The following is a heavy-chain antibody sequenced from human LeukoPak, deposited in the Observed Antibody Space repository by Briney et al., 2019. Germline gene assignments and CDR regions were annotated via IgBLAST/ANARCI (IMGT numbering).Heavy chain of an antibody. Sequence: GESLKISCKGSGYRFISNWIAWVRQMPGKGLEWMGIIYPGDSDTRYSPSFQGQVTISADKSISTAYLQWSSLKASDTAMYYCARHVWFGEGGYFDSWGQGTLVTVSS. CDR1: GYRFISNW. CDR2: IYPGDSDT. V-gene: IGHV5-51*01. D-gene: IGHD3-10*01. J-gene: IGHJ4*02. CDR3: ARHVWFGEGGYFDS.